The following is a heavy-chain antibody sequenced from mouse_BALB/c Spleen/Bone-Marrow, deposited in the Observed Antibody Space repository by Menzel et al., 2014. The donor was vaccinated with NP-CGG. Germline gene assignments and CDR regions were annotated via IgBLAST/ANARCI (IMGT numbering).Heavy chain of an antibody. CDR2: INPNNGGT. CDR1: GYTFTDYN. J-gene: IGHJ2*01. D-gene: IGHD2-3*01. V-gene: IGHV1-18*01. Sequence: EVKLEESGPELVKPGASVKIPCEASGYTFTDYNMDWVKQSHGKSLEWIGDINPNNGGTIYNQKFKGKATLTVDKSSNTAYMELRSLTSEDTAVYYCATYDPVLPYFDYWGQGTTLTVSS. CDR3: ATYDPVLPYFDY.